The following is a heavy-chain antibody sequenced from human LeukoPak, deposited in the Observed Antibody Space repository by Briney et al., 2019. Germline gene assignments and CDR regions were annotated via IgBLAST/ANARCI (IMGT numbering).Heavy chain of an antibody. V-gene: IGHV3-30*18. CDR1: GFTFSSYG. J-gene: IGHJ3*02. CDR3: AKTWGYGSGSYRGAFDI. Sequence: GGSLRLSCAASGFTFSSYGMHWVRQAPGKGLEWVAVISYDGSNKYYADSVKGRFTISRDNSKNTLYLQMNSLRAEDTAVYYCAKTWGYGSGSYRGAFDIWGQGTMVTVSS. CDR2: ISYDGSNK. D-gene: IGHD3-10*01.